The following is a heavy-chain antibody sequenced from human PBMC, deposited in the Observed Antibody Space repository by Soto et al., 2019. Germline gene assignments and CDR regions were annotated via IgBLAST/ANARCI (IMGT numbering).Heavy chain of an antibody. CDR2: IKQDGSDK. Sequence: GGSLRLSCAASGFTFSSSWMSWVRQAPGKGLEWVANIKQDGSDKYYVDSVKGRFTISRDNAKNSLYLQMNSLRAEDTAVYYRAREYRYLFDYWGQGTLVTVSS. D-gene: IGHD5-18*01. V-gene: IGHV3-7*01. CDR3: AREYRYLFDY. CDR1: GFTFSSSW. J-gene: IGHJ4*02.